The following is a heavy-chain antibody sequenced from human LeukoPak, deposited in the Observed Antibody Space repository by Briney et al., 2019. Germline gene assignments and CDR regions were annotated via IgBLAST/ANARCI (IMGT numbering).Heavy chain of an antibody. V-gene: IGHV3-30*04. CDR1: GFTFSSYD. D-gene: IGHD2-2*01. CDR2: ISYDGSNK. CDR3: ARVWGCSSTSCYEGTFDY. Sequence: GRSLRLSCAASGFTFSSYDMHWVRQAPGKGLEWVAVISYDGSNKYYADSVKGRFTISRDNSKNTLYLQMNSLRAEDTAVYYRARVWGCSSTSCYEGTFDYWGQGTLVTVSS. J-gene: IGHJ4*02.